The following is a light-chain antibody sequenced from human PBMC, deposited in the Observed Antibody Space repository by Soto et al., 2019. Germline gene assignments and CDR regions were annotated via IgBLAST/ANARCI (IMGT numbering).Light chain of an antibody. V-gene: IGLV2-14*01. CDR3: SSYTSSSTPVV. J-gene: IGLJ2*01. CDR2: EVS. Sequence: QSALTQPRSVSGSPGQSVTISCTGTNSDVGGSNYVSWYQQHPGKAPKLMIYEVSNRPSGVSNRFSGSKSGNTASLTISGLQAEDEADYYCSSYTSSSTPVVFGGGTKLTVL. CDR1: NSDVGGSNY.